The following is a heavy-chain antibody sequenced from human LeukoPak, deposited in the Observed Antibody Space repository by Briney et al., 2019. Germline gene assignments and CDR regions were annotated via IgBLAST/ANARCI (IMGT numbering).Heavy chain of an antibody. D-gene: IGHD1-26*01. CDR2: ISGSGGST. CDR1: GFTFSSYA. CDR3: AKVPSGNFDI. Sequence: GGSLRLSCAASGFTFSSYAMSWVRQAPGKGLEWVSAISGSGGSTYYADSVEGRFTISRDNSKNTLYLQMNSLRADDTAVYYCAKVPSGNFDIWGQGTMVIVSS. J-gene: IGHJ3*02. V-gene: IGHV3-23*01.